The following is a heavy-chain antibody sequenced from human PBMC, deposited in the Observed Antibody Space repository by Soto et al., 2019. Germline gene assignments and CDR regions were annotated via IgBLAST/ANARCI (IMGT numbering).Heavy chain of an antibody. CDR3: ASELRGPKYFQH. CDR2: IYYSGST. D-gene: IGHD2-21*01. CDR1: GGSISSGDYY. Sequence: SETLSLTCTVSGGSISSGDYYWSWIRQPPGKGLEWIGYIYYSGSTYYNPPLKSRVTISVDTSKNQFSLKLSSVTAADTAVYYCASELRGPKYFQHWGQGTLVTVSS. V-gene: IGHV4-30-4*01. J-gene: IGHJ1*01.